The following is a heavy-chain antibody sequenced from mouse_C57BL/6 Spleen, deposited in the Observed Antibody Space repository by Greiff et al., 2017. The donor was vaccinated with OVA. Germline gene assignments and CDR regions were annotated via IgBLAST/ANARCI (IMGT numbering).Heavy chain of an antibody. J-gene: IGHJ2*01. CDR2: ISSGSSTI. D-gene: IGHD2-4*01. CDR1: GFTFSDYG. CDR3: ARNEGLRSYYFDY. V-gene: IGHV5-17*01. Sequence: EVKLQESGGGLVKPGGSLKLSCAASGFTFSDYGMHWVRQAPEKGLEWVAYISSGSSTIYYADTVKGRFTISRDNAKNTLFLQMTSLRSEDTAMYYCARNEGLRSYYFDYWGQGTTLTVSS.